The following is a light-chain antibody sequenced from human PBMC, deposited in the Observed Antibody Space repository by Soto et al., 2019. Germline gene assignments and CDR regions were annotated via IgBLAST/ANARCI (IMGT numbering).Light chain of an antibody. J-gene: IGKJ1*01. CDR1: QDIRTE. CDR2: GAS. CDR3: LQDYSYSRT. V-gene: IGKV1-6*01. Sequence: QMTQSPSSLSASVGDRVTITCRASQDIRTELGWYQQKPGKAPKLLIYGASTLQSGVPSRFSGSGSGTDFTLTISSLQPEDFATYYCLQDYSYSRTFGQGTKVEI.